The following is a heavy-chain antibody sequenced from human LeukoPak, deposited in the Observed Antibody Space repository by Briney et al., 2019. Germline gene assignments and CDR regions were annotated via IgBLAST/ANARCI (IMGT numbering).Heavy chain of an antibody. V-gene: IGHV4-34*01. D-gene: IGHD2-8*01. CDR2: INHSGSN. Sequence: SETLSLTWAVYGGSFSGYYWSWIRQPPGKGLEWIGDINHSGSNNYNPSLKSRVTISVDTSKNQFSLKLSSVTAADTAVYYCASNRDIVLMVFDYWGQGTLVTVSS. CDR3: ASNRDIVLMVFDY. CDR1: GGSFSGYY. J-gene: IGHJ4*02.